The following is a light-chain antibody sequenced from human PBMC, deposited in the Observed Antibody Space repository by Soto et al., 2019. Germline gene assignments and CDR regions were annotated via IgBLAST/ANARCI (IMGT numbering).Light chain of an antibody. CDR2: EIN. J-gene: IGLJ1*01. V-gene: IGLV2-8*01. CDR1: SSDVGAYDY. Sequence: QSALTQPPSASGSPGQSVTISCTGTSSDVGAYDYVSWYQQQPGKAPKLMIYEINKRPSGVPDRFSGSKSGNTASLTVSGLQAEDEADYYCSSFAGSNNSPYVFGTGTKLTVL. CDR3: SSFAGSNNSPYV.